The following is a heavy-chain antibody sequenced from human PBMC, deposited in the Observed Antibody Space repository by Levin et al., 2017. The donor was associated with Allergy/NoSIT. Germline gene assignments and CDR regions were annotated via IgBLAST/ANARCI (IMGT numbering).Heavy chain of an antibody. CDR1: GFTVSSNY. J-gene: IGHJ3*02. D-gene: IGHD4-23*01. Sequence: GGSLRLSCAASGFTVSSNYMSWVRQAPGKGLEWVSVIYSGGSTYYADSVKGRFTISRDNSKNTLYLQMNSLRAEDTAVYYCARATDYGGPLGAFDIWGQGTMVTVSS. CDR2: IYSGGST. CDR3: ARATDYGGPLGAFDI. V-gene: IGHV3-53*01.